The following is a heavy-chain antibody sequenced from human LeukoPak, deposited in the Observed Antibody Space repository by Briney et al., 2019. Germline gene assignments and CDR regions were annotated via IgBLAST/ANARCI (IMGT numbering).Heavy chain of an antibody. Sequence: GGSLRLSCAASGFTFSSYSMNWVRQAPGKGLEWVSYISSSSSTIYYADSVKGRFTISRDNAKNSLYLQMNSLRDEATAVYYCASHSWIQLWPTFDPWGQGTLVTVSS. J-gene: IGHJ5*02. CDR2: ISSSSSTI. D-gene: IGHD5-18*01. V-gene: IGHV3-48*02. CDR1: GFTFSSYS. CDR3: ASHSWIQLWPTFDP.